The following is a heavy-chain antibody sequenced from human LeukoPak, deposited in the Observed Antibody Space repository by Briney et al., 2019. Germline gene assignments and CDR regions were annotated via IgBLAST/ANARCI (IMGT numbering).Heavy chain of an antibody. CDR1: GYSFTGYY. D-gene: IGHD2-2*01. J-gene: IGHJ3*02. CDR3: ARDSDSMIDCSSTSCYLWGAFDI. Sequence: ASVKVSCKASGYSFTGYYIHWVRQGPGQGLEWMGWINPDSGGTQIAQKFQGWVTMTRDTSIKTAFMEFSRLSFDDTAMYYCARDSDSMIDCSSTSCYLWGAFDIWGQGTMVTVSS. CDR2: INPDSGGT. V-gene: IGHV1-2*04.